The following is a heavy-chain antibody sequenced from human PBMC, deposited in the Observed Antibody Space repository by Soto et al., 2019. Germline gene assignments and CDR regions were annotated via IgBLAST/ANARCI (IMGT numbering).Heavy chain of an antibody. D-gene: IGHD4-17*01. CDR3: ARNTVNLDY. Sequence: EVQLVESGGGLVQPGGSLRLSCAASGFTFSSYSMNWVRQAPGKGLEWVSYISSSSSTIYYADSVKGRFTISRDNAKNSLYLQMNSLRAEDTAVYYCARNTVNLDYWGQGTLVTVSS. V-gene: IGHV3-48*01. J-gene: IGHJ4*02. CDR2: ISSSSSTI. CDR1: GFTFSSYS.